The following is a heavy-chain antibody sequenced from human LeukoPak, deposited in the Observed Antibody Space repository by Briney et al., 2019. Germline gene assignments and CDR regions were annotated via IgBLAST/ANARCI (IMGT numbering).Heavy chain of an antibody. CDR3: ARAASPALKVVVPAVCAFDI. J-gene: IGHJ3*02. CDR1: GGSISSSSYY. D-gene: IGHD2-2*01. Sequence: PSETLSLTCTVSGGSISSSSYYWGWIRQPPGKGLEWIGSIYYSGSTYYNPSLKSRVTISVDTSKNQFSLKLSSVIAADTAVYYCARAASPALKVVVPAVCAFDIWGQGTMVTVSS. V-gene: IGHV4-39*01. CDR2: IYYSGST.